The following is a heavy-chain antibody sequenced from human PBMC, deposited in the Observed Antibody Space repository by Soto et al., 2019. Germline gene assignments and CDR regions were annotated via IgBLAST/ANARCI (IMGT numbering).Heavy chain of an antibody. CDR2: IWYDGSNK. J-gene: IGHJ6*02. Sequence: PGGSLRLSCAASGFTFSSYGMHWVRQAPGKGLEWVAVIWYDGSNKYYADSVKGRFTISRDNSKNTLYLQMNSLRAEDTAVYYCARDPVSSGSRMDVWGQGTTVTVSS. CDR3: ARDPVSSGSRMDV. D-gene: IGHD6-19*01. V-gene: IGHV3-33*01. CDR1: GFTFSSYG.